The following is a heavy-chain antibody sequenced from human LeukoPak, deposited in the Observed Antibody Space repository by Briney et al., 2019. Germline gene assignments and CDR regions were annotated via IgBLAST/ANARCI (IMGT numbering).Heavy chain of an antibody. CDR1: GVSVSDGRYY. CDR3: AIPYCGSISCLDVFNM. D-gene: IGHD2-21*01. J-gene: IGHJ3*02. Sequence: SQTLSLTCNVSGVSVSDGRYYWTWIRHHPGKGLEWIGYKYYSGSAKYNPSLKSRLTISIDTSKNQFSLHLSSVTAADTATYYCAIPYCGSISCLDVFNMWGQGTRVTVSS. CDR2: KYYSGSA. V-gene: IGHV4-31*03.